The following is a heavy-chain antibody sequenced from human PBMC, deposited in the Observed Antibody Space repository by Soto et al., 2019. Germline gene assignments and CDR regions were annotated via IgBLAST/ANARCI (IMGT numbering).Heavy chain of an antibody. V-gene: IGHV4-31*03. J-gene: IGHJ5*02. CDR2: IYNSGTT. CDR3: ARDPAP. Sequence: LSLTCTFSGGSITRCGYYWSWIRQHPGKGLEWIGYIYNSGTTYYNPSLKSRVTISVDTSKNQFSLKLTSVTAADTAVYYCARDPAPWGQGTLVTVSS. CDR1: GGSITRCGYY.